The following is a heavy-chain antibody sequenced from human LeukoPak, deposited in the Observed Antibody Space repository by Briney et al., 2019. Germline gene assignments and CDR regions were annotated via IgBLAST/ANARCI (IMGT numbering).Heavy chain of an antibody. CDR3: AASLWSGYYTSVDY. D-gene: IGHD3-3*01. J-gene: IGHJ4*02. Sequence: SETLSLTCTVSGGSISSGSYYWIWIRQPAGKGLEWIGRIYTSGSTNYNPSLKSRVTISVDTSKNQFSLKLSSVTAADTAVYYCAASLWSGYYTSVDYWGQGTLVTVSS. V-gene: IGHV4-61*02. CDR1: GGSISSGSYY. CDR2: IYTSGST.